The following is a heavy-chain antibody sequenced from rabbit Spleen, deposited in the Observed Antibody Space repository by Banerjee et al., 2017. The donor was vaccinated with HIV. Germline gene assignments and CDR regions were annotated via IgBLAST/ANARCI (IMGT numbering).Heavy chain of an antibody. CDR2: MDIGSSGFS. CDR1: GVSFSSDDY. D-gene: IGHD8-1*01. Sequence: QSLEESGGDLVKPGASLTLTCTASGVSFSSDDYICWVRQAPGKGLEWIACMDIGSSGFSYFASWAKGRFTISSHNAQNTLYLQLNSLTAADTATYFCARDGAGSSYFNLWGPGTLVTVS. J-gene: IGHJ4*01. V-gene: IGHV1S40*01. CDR3: ARDGAGSSYFNL.